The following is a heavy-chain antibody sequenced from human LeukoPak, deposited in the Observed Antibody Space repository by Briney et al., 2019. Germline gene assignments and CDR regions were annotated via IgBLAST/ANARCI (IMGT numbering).Heavy chain of an antibody. CDR2: IKQDGSEK. D-gene: IGHD3-3*01. J-gene: IGHJ4*02. V-gene: IGHV3-7*01. CDR1: GFTFSSYW. Sequence: GGSLRLSCAASGFTFSSYWMSWVRQAPGKGLEWVANIKQDGSEKYYVDSVKGRLTISRDNAKNSLYLQMNSLRAEDTAVYYCARGDFWSGYYKFNYWGQGTLVTVSS. CDR3: ARGDFWSGYYKFNY.